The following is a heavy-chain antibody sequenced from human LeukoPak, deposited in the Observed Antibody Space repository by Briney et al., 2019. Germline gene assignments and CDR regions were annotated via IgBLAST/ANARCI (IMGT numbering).Heavy chain of an antibody. CDR2: ISGSGGST. V-gene: IGHV3-23*01. D-gene: IGHD2-21*02. Sequence: PGGSLRLSCAASGFTFSSYAMSWVRQAPGKGLEWVSAISGSGGSTNYADSVKGRFTISRDNSKNTLYLQMNSLRAEDTAVYYCAKGDGCGGDCYRYYYYYYGMDVWGQGTTVTVSS. CDR3: AKGDGCGGDCYRYYYYYYGMDV. CDR1: GFTFSSYA. J-gene: IGHJ6*02.